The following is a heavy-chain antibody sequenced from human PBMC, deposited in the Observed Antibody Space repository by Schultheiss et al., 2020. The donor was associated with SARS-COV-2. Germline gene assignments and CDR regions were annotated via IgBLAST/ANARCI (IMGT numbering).Heavy chain of an antibody. Sequence: GGSLRLSCAASGFTFSSYAMHWVRQAPGKGLEWVAVISYDGSNKYYADSVKGRFTISRDNSKNTLYLQMNSLRAEDTAVYYCARGRWLQGEFDYWGQGTLVTVSS. V-gene: IGHV3-30*01. J-gene: IGHJ4*02. D-gene: IGHD5-24*01. CDR2: ISYDGSNK. CDR3: ARGRWLQGEFDY. CDR1: GFTFSSYA.